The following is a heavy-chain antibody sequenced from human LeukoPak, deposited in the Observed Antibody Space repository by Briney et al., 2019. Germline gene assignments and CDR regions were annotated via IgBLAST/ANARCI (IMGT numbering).Heavy chain of an antibody. CDR1: GGSTTSYY. CDR2: VFYSGST. CDR3: ARSGGWVRAYWYYEP. D-gene: IGHD1-26*01. V-gene: IGHV4-59*08. J-gene: IGHJ2*01. Sequence: SETLSLTCTVSGGSTTSYYWNWIRQHPGKGLGWIGHVFYSGSTHYNPSLTSRVTTSVDSSKDRFSLKFRSVTAADTAIYYCARSGGWVRAYWYYEPWGRGNLVTVTS.